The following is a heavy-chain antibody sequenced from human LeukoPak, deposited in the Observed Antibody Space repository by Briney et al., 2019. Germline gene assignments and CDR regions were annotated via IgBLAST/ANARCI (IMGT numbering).Heavy chain of an antibody. CDR1: GGSFSGYY. Sequence: SETLSLTCAVYGGSFSGYYWSWIRQPPGKGLEWIGEINHSGSTNYNPSLKSRVTISVDTSKNQFSLKLSSVTAADTAVYYCAREGSSGPRDYYGMDVWGQGTTVTVSS. V-gene: IGHV4-34*01. J-gene: IGHJ6*02. CDR2: INHSGST. CDR3: AREGSSGPRDYYGMDV. D-gene: IGHD3-22*01.